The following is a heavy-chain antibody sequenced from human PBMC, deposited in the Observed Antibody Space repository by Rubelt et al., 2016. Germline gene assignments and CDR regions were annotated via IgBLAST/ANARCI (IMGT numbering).Heavy chain of an antibody. CDR2: IKQDGSEK. CDR1: TYSLSTYW. J-gene: IGHJ3*02. CDR3: ARGRDYQII. V-gene: IGHV3-7*01. D-gene: IGHD3-10*01. Sequence: TLSCVASTYSLSTYWMTWVRQAPGKGLEWVANIKQDGSEKSYVDSVKGRFTISRDNAKKSLYLQMNSLRAEDTAVYYCARGRDYQIIWCQGTMVTVSS.